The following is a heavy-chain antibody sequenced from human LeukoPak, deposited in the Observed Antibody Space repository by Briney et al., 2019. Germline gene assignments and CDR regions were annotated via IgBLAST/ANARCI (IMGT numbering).Heavy chain of an antibody. Sequence: GGSLRLSCAASGLTFSSYAMSWVRQAPGKGLEWVSAISGSGGSTYYADSVKGRFTISRDNSKNTLYLQMNSLRAEDTAAYYCAKAAGSGSYYMDYFDYWGQGTLVTVSS. CDR1: GLTFSSYA. CDR3: AKAAGSGSYYMDYFDY. D-gene: IGHD3-10*01. J-gene: IGHJ4*02. CDR2: ISGSGGST. V-gene: IGHV3-23*01.